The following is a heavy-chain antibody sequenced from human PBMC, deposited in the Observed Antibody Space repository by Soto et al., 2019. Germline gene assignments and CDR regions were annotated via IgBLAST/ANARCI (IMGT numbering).Heavy chain of an antibody. J-gene: IGHJ6*02. CDR1: GFTFSSYA. D-gene: IGHD6-6*01. Sequence: LRLSCAASGFTFSSYAMHWVRQAPGKGLEWVAVISYDGSNKYYADSVKGRFTISRDNSKNTLYLQMNSLGAEDTAVYYCARDFSSSSRYYYYGMDVWGQGTTVTVSS. CDR2: ISYDGSNK. CDR3: ARDFSSSSRYYYYGMDV. V-gene: IGHV3-30-3*01.